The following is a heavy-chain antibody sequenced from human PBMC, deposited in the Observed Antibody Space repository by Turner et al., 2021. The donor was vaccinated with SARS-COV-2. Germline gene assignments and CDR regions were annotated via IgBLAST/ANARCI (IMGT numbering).Heavy chain of an antibody. CDR1: GVSISSSSYY. Sequence: QLQLQESGPGLVQPSETLSLTCSVSGVSISSSSYYWGWIRQPPGKGPEWIGSAYYRGNTYYNPSLESRVTISVDTSNNQFSLKLNSVTAEDTAVYYCARVKSTVTTYYYYYMDVWGKGTTVTVSS. V-gene: IGHV4-39*01. CDR2: AYYRGNT. J-gene: IGHJ6*03. D-gene: IGHD4-4*01. CDR3: ARVKSTVTTYYYYYMDV.